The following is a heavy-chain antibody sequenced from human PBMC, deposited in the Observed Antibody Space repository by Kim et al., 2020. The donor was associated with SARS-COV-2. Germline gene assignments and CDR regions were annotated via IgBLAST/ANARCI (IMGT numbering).Heavy chain of an antibody. D-gene: IGHD3-10*01. CDR1: GFTFSSYG. J-gene: IGHJ6*02. CDR2: IWYDGSNK. CDR3: ARDSYYYGSGSYLGTPYYYYGMDV. V-gene: IGHV3-33*01. Sequence: GGSLRLSCAASGFTFSSYGMHWVRQAPGKGLEWVAVIWYDGSNKYYADSVKGRFTISRDNSKNTLYLQMNSLRAEDTAVYYCARDSYYYGSGSYLGTPYYYYGMDVWGQGTTVTVSS.